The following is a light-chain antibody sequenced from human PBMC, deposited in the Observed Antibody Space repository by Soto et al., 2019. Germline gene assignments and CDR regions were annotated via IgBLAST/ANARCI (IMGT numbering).Light chain of an antibody. Sequence: QSVLSQPRSVSGSPGQSVTISCAGTSSDVGGYNYVSWYQQHPGKAPKLMIYEVTKRPSGVPDRFSGSKSGNTASLTISGLQAEDEADYYCSSYAGRTLYVFGTGTKVTVL. CDR1: SSDVGGYNY. J-gene: IGLJ1*01. V-gene: IGLV2-11*01. CDR3: SSYAGRTLYV. CDR2: EVT.